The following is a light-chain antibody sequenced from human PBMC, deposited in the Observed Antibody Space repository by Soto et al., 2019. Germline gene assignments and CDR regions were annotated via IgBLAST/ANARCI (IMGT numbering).Light chain of an antibody. V-gene: IGLV2-11*01. CDR1: SSDVGGYNY. J-gene: IGLJ3*02. CDR2: GVS. CDR3: CSYAGSYSLV. Sequence: QSALTQPRSVSGSPGQSVTISCTGTSSDVGGYNYVPWYQQHPGKAPKLMIYGVSNRPSGVPDRFSGSKSGNTASLTISGLQAEDEADYYCCSYAGSYSLVFGGGTQLTVL.